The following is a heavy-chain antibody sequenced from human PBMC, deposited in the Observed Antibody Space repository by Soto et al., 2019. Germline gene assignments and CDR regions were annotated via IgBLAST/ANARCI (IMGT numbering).Heavy chain of an antibody. D-gene: IGHD4-4*01. CDR3: AKDLFPLQPYYYYRMDV. Sequence: GGSLRLSCAASGFTFSSYGMHWVRQAPGKGLEWVAVISYDGSNKYYADSVKGRFTISRDNSKNTLYLQMNSLRAEDTAVYYCAKDLFPLQPYYYYRMDVWGQGTTVIVSS. V-gene: IGHV3-30*18. CDR2: ISYDGSNK. CDR1: GFTFSSYG. J-gene: IGHJ6*02.